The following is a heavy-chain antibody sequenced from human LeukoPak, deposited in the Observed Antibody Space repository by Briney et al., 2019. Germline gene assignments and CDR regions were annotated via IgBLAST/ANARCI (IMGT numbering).Heavy chain of an antibody. Sequence: GASVKVSCKASGYTFTSYGISWVRQAPGQGLEWMGWISAYNGNTNYAQKFQGRVTITRNTSISTAYMELSSLRSEDTAVYYCARGHGSEWELQYFQHWGQGTLVTVSS. V-gene: IGHV1-18*01. J-gene: IGHJ1*01. CDR2: ISAYNGNT. D-gene: IGHD1-26*01. CDR3: ARGHGSEWELQYFQH. CDR1: GYTFTSYG.